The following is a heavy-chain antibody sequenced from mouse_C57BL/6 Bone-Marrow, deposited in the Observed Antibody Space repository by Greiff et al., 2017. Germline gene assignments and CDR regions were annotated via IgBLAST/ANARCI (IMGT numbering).Heavy chain of an antibody. V-gene: IGHV1-81*01. CDR2: IYPRSGNT. CDR1: GYTFTSYG. CDR3: ARGGMVTTTGYAMDY. J-gene: IGHJ4*01. D-gene: IGHD2-2*01. Sequence: LVESGAELARPGASVKLSCKASGYTFTSYGISWVKQRTGQGLEWIGEIYPRSGNTYYNEKFKGKATLTADKSSSTAYMELRSLTSEDSAVYFCARGGMVTTTGYAMDYWGQGTSVTVSS.